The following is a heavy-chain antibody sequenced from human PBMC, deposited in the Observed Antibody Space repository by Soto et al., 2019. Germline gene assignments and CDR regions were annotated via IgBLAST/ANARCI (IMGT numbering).Heavy chain of an antibody. CDR3: AMGLAAAGPLDY. V-gene: IGHV3-23*01. CDR1: GFSFSNYA. D-gene: IGHD6-13*01. J-gene: IGHJ4*02. CDR2: ISGSRNDGIT. Sequence: GGSLRLSCAASGFSFSNYAMNWVRQAPGKGLELVSFISGSRNDGITKYVDSVKGRFTISRDNSENSLYLVLNSLRADDTAIYYCAMGLAAAGPLDYWGQGALVTVSS.